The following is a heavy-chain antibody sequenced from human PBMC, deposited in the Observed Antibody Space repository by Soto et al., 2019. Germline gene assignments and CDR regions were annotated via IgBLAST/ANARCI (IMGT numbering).Heavy chain of an antibody. J-gene: IGHJ4*02. CDR3: ARASGPPGYYFDF. Sequence: QVPLVESGGGVVQPGRSLRLSCAASGLSFSDSAMHWVRQAPGKGLEWVALTSSDDNHKYYADSVKGRFTISRDNSNNTLFLQMNSLRPDDSAKYFCARASGPPGYYFDFWGQGALVTVSS. CDR2: TSSDDNHK. V-gene: IGHV3-30-3*01. D-gene: IGHD3-10*01. CDR1: GLSFSDSA.